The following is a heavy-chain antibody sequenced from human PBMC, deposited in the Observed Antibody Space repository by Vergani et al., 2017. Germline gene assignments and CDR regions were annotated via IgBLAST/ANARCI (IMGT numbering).Heavy chain of an antibody. CDR1: GGSISSSNW. Sequence: QVQQQESGPGLVKPSGTLSLTCAVSGGSISSSNWWSWVRQPPGKGLEWIGEIDHSGSTNYNPSLKSRVTISVDKSKNQFSLKLSSVTAADTAVYYCASRPRGYSYGSGYWGQGTLVTVSS. V-gene: IGHV4-4*02. J-gene: IGHJ4*02. D-gene: IGHD5-18*01. CDR2: IDHSGST. CDR3: ASRPRGYSYGSGY.